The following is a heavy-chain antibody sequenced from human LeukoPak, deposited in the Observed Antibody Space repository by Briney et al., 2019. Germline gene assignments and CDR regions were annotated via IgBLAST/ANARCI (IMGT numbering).Heavy chain of an antibody. CDR2: IYYSGST. CDR1: GGSISSYY. CDR3: ASSSSYGRIDY. D-gene: IGHD6-13*01. V-gene: IGHV4-59*08. Sequence: SETLSLTCTVSGGSISSYYWSWIRQPPGKGLEWIGYIYYSGSTNYNPSLKSRVTISVDTSKNQFSLKLSSVTAADTAVYYCASSSSYGRIDYWGQGTLVTVSS. J-gene: IGHJ4*02.